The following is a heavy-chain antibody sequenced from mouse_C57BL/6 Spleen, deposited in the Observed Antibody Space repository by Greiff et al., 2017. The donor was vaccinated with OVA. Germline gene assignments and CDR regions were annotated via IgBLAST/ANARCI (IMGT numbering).Heavy chain of an antibody. CDR2: ISYDGSN. D-gene: IGHD3-1*01. CDR3: AREELEYFDY. V-gene: IGHV3-6*01. J-gene: IGHJ2*01. CDR1: GYSITSGYY. Sequence: EVKVEESGPGLVKPSQSLSLTCSVTGYSITSGYYWNWIRQFPGNKLEWMGYISYDGSNNYNPSLKNRISITRDTSTNQFFLKLNSVTTEDTATYYCAREELEYFDYWGQGTTLTVSS.